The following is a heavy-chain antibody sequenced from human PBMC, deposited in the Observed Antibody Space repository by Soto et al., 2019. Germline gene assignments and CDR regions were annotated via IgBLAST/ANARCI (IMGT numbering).Heavy chain of an antibody. J-gene: IGHJ4*02. CDR1: GGSISSGDYY. D-gene: IGHD3-22*01. Sequence: QVQLQESGPGLVKPSQTLSLTCTVSGGSISSGDYYWSWIRQPPGKGLEWIGYIYYSGSTYYNPSLKSRVTRSLDTSKNQFSMKLSSVTAADTAVYYCARSSYYDSSGYSLEDYWGQGTLVTVSS. V-gene: IGHV4-30-4*01. CDR3: ARSSYYDSSGYSLEDY. CDR2: IYYSGST.